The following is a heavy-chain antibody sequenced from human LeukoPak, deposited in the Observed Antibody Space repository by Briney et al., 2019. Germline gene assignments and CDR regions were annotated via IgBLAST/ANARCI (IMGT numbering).Heavy chain of an antibody. V-gene: IGHV3-30-3*01. CDR2: ISYDGSNK. J-gene: IGHJ2*01. Sequence: GRSLRLSCAASGFTFSSYAMHWVRQAPGKGLEWVAVISYDGSNKYYADSVKGRFTISRDNSKNTLYLQMNSLRVEDTAVYYCARDTYYYDSTSSWYFDLWGRGTLVTVSS. D-gene: IGHD3-22*01. CDR3: ARDTYYYDSTSSWYFDL. CDR1: GFTFSSYA.